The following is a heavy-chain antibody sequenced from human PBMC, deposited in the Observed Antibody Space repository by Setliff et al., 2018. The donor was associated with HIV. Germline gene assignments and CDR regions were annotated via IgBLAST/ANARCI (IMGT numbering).Heavy chain of an antibody. J-gene: IGHJ4*02. CDR3: ARPALGIGGGSRFDN. CDR1: GGSFRGSRYY. D-gene: IGHD3-10*01. V-gene: IGHV4-39*01. CDR2: MHYGGFF. Sequence: PSETLSLTCTVSGGSFRGSRYYWGWIRQPPGKGLEWIGNMHYGGFFWYSPSLKSRVTISVDTSKNQFSLKLISVTAAETAVYYCARPALGIGGGSRFDNWGQGTQVTVYS.